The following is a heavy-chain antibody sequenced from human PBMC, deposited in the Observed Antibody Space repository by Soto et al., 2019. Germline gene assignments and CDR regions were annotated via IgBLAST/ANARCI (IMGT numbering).Heavy chain of an antibody. J-gene: IGHJ4*02. Sequence: PSETLSLTCTVSGGSISSGGYYWSWIRQYPGKGLEWIGYIYYSGSTYYNPSLKSRVTISVDTSKNQFSLKLSSVTAADTAVYYCARDAYYYDSSGYLDYWGQGTLVTVSS. V-gene: IGHV4-31*03. CDR3: ARDAYYYDSSGYLDY. D-gene: IGHD3-22*01. CDR1: GGSISSGGYY. CDR2: IYYSGST.